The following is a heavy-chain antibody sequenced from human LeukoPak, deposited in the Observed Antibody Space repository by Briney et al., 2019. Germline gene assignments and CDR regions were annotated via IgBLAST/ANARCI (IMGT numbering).Heavy chain of an antibody. V-gene: IGHV4-31*03. CDR3: AKSYGLPYYFDY. D-gene: IGHD3-10*01. Sequence: PSETLSLTCTVSGRSISSGGYYWSWIRQHPGKGLGWIGYIYYSGSTYYNPSLKSRVTISVDTSKNQFSLKLSSVTAADTAVYYCAKSYGLPYYFDYWGQGTLVTVSS. J-gene: IGHJ4*02. CDR1: GRSISSGGYY. CDR2: IYYSGST.